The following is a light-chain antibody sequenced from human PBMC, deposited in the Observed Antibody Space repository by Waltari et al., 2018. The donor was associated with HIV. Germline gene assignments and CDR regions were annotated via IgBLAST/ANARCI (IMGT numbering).Light chain of an antibody. CDR2: GAS. CDR3: HQYSTSAIT. V-gene: IGKV3-20*01. CDR1: ETLNSNY. J-gene: IGKJ5*01. Sequence: DIVLTQSPVTRSLSPGDRATLTCRASETLNSNYLAWYQQKPGQAPRLVIHGASTRATGIPDRFSGRGSGTDFTLSINRLEPEDSAVYYCHQYSTSAITFGQGTRLEIK.